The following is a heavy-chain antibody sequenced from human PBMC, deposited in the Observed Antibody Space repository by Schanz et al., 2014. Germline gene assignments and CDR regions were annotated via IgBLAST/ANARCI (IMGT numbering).Heavy chain of an antibody. Sequence: QLVESGGGLVQPGGSLRLSCAASGYTFSDHFMDWVRQAPGKGLEWVANIKEDGSKKYYVDSVRGRFTISRDNAKNSLYLQLNSLTAEDTAVYHCARDSRYCTGVDCKGDAFDLWGQGTLVTVSS. D-gene: IGHD2-8*02. CDR2: IKEDGSKK. V-gene: IGHV3-7*01. CDR1: GYTFSDHF. CDR3: ARDSRYCTGVDCKGDAFDL. J-gene: IGHJ3*01.